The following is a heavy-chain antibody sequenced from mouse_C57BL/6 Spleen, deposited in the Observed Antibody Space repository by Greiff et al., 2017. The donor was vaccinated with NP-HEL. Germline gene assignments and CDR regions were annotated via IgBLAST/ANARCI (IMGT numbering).Heavy chain of an antibody. CDR2: ISSGGSYT. Sequence: VQLKESGGDLVKPGGSLKLSCAASGFTFSSYGMSWVRQTPDKRLEWVATISSGGSYTYYPDSVKGRFTISRDNAKNTLYLQMSSLKSEDTAMYYCARAGYDYEYFDVWGTGTTVTVSS. V-gene: IGHV5-6*01. CDR3: ARAGYDYEYFDV. D-gene: IGHD2-4*01. CDR1: GFTFSSYG. J-gene: IGHJ1*03.